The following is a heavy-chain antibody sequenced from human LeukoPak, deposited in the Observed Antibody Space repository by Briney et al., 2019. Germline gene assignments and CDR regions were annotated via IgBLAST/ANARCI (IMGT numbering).Heavy chain of an antibody. CDR2: IIPVLSIA. CDR1: GYTFTSYG. V-gene: IGHV1-69*04. D-gene: IGHD2-15*01. J-gene: IGHJ4*02. CDR3: ARDRGVGY. Sequence: GASVKVSCKASGYTFTSYGISWVRQAPGQGLEWMGRIIPVLSIAKYAHKFQGRVTISADRSTTTAYMELISLRSEDTAVYYCARDRGVGYWGQGTLVTVSS.